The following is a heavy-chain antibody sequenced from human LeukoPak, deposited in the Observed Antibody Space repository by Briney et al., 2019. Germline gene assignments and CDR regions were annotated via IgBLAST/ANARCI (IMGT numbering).Heavy chain of an antibody. CDR3: ARGGGYDSSGYDFDY. CDR1: GGSISSSSYY. D-gene: IGHD3-22*01. CDR2: IYCSGST. V-gene: IGHV4-39*07. Sequence: SETLSLTCTVSGGSISSSSYYWGWIRQPPGKGLEWIGSIYCSGSTYYNPSLKSRVTISVDTSKNQFSLKLSSVTAADTAVYYCARGGGYDSSGYDFDYWGQGTLVTVSS. J-gene: IGHJ4*02.